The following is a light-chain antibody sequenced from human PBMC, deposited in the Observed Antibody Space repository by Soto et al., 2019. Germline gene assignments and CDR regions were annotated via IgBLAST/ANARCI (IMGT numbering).Light chain of an antibody. CDR1: QSVSSNH. CDR2: GES. V-gene: IGKV3-20*01. CDR3: QRYGSSPLT. Sequence: ELVLTQSPGTLSLSPGERTTLSCRASQSVSSNHLAWYQQKPGQAPRLLIYGESTRASGIPDRLSGSGSGTDLNLTISRLEPEDLAVYYCQRYGSSPLTCGGGTKVDIK. J-gene: IGKJ4*01.